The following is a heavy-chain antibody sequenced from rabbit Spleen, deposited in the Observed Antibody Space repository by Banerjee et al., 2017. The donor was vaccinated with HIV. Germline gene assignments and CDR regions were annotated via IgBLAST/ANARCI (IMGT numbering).Heavy chain of an antibody. V-gene: IGHV1S7*01. Sequence: QLKESGGGLVQPGGSLKLSCKASGFDFSGYYMTWVRQAPGKGLEWIGYIDPVFGITYYASWVNGRFSISRDNAQNTVFLQMTSLTAADTATYFCARDGAGGSYFALWGPGTLVTVS. CDR3: ARDGAGGSYFAL. J-gene: IGHJ4*01. CDR2: IDPVFGIT. CDR1: GFDFSGYY. D-gene: IGHD8-1*01.